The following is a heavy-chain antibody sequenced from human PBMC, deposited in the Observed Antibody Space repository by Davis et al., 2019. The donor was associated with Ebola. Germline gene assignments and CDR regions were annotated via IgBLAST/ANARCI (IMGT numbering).Heavy chain of an antibody. Sequence: PSETLSLTCAVSGDSTTRGNWWHWVRQPPKKGLEWIGEIYHSRHTNYNPSLKSRVTISVDKSKNQFSLKLASVTAADTAVYYCAKDTYGSGNYYYYYGMDVWGQGTTVTVSS. J-gene: IGHJ6*02. V-gene: IGHV4-4*02. D-gene: IGHD3-10*01. CDR3: AKDTYGSGNYYYYYGMDV. CDR1: GDSTTRGNW. CDR2: IYHSRHT.